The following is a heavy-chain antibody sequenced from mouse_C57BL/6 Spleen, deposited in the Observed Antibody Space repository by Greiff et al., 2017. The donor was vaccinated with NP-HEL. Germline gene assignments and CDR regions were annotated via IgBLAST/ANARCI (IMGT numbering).Heavy chain of an antibody. D-gene: IGHD3-2*02. J-gene: IGHJ2*01. Sequence: QVQLQQPGAELVRPGSSVKLSCKASGYTFTSYWMHWVKQRPIQGLEWIGNIDPSDSETHYNQKFKDKATLTVDKSSRTAYMQLSGLTSEDSAVYYSARGGAAQATSYYFDYWGQGTTLTVSS. CDR2: IDPSDSET. V-gene: IGHV1-52*01. CDR3: ARGGAAQATSYYFDY. CDR1: GYTFTSYW.